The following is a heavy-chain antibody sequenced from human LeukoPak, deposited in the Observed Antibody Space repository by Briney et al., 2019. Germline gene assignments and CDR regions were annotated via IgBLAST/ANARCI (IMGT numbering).Heavy chain of an antibody. CDR2: IYHSGST. CDR1: GGSISSSNW. CDR3: ARVDNSGSYITYYFDY. Sequence: PSGTLSLTCAVSGGSISSSNWWSWVRQPPGKGLEWIGEIYHSGSTNYNPSLKSRVTISVDKSKNQFSLKLSSVTAADTAVYYCARVDNSGSYITYYFDYWGQGTLVTVSS. D-gene: IGHD1-26*01. V-gene: IGHV4-4*02. J-gene: IGHJ4*02.